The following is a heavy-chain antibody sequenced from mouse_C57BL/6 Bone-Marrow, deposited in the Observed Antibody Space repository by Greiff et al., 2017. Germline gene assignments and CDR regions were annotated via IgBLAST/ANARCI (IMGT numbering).Heavy chain of an antibody. Sequence: EVQLQQSGAELVRPGASVKLSCTASGFNIKDDYMHWVKQRPEQGLEWIGWIDPENGDTEYASKFQGKATITADPSSNTAYLQLSSLTSEDTAVYYWTTLHYGSSYFDYWGQGTTLRVSS. CDR1: GFNIKDDY. J-gene: IGHJ2*01. V-gene: IGHV14-4*01. CDR3: TTLHYGSSYFDY. CDR2: IDPENGDT. D-gene: IGHD1-1*01.